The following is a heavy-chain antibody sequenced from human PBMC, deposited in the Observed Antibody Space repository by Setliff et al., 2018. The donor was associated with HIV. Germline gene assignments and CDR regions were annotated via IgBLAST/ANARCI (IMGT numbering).Heavy chain of an antibody. CDR1: RGPFSGYF. Sequence: KPSETLSLTCGVFRGPFSGYFWSWIRQSPGRGLEWIGEINFSGTTNYNPSLKSRVTISIDTSKEWFSLNLTSVTAADTATYCCVRGGGEHYSLFSGYYTPWGDFWGQGTLVTVSS. V-gene: IGHV4-34*01. CDR2: INFSGTT. D-gene: IGHD3-3*01. J-gene: IGHJ4*02. CDR3: VRGGGEHYSLFSGYYTPWGDF.